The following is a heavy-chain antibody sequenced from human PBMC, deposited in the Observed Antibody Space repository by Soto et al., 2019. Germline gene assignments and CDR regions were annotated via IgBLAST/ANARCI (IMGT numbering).Heavy chain of an antibody. CDR2: ISAYNGNT. J-gene: IGHJ6*02. V-gene: IGHV1-18*01. Sequence: ASVKVSCKASGYTFTSYGISWVRQAPGQGLEWMGWISAYNGNTNYAQKLQGRVTMTTDTSTSTAYMELRSLRSDDTAVYYCARDGWITMIVVVITPHGMDVWGQGTTVTVSS. CDR1: GYTFTSYG. CDR3: ARDGWITMIVVVITPHGMDV. D-gene: IGHD3-22*01.